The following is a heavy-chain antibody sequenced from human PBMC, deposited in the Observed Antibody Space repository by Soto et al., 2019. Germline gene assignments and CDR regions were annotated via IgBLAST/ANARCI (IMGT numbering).Heavy chain of an antibody. CDR3: ANRAFYGSGIPNYYGMDV. D-gene: IGHD3-10*01. J-gene: IGHJ6*02. Sequence: EVHLLESGGGLGQPGGSLRLSCAASGFTFSNDAMTRVRQAPGKGLEWVSVISGTGGGTNNADSAKGRFTTSRDNSKNTLYLQMNSLRAEDTAVYYCANRAFYGSGIPNYYGMDVWGQGTAVTVSS. V-gene: IGHV3-23*01. CDR2: ISGTGGGT. CDR1: GFTFSNDA.